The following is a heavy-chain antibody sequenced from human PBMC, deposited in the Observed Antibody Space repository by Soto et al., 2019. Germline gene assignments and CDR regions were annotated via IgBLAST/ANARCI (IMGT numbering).Heavy chain of an antibody. CDR2: IYYSGTT. V-gene: IGHV4-31*03. Sequence: QVQLQSSGPGLVKPSQTLSLTCTVSGGSISRGGFYWSWIRQHPGKGLEWLGYIYYSGTTSYNPSLESRVKISVDMSKNQFSLTLSSVTAADTAVYYCARRTREYTSYGMDVWGQGTTVTVSS. CDR1: GGSISRGGFY. J-gene: IGHJ6*02. CDR3: ARRTREYTSYGMDV. D-gene: IGHD6-6*01.